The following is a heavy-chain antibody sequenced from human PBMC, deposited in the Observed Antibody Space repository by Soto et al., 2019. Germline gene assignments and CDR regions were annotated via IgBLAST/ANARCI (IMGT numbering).Heavy chain of an antibody. CDR2: ITRNSDI. D-gene: IGHD2-21*02. CDR1: GFTFSSYS. Sequence: PGGSLRLSCAASGFTFSSYSMHWVRQAPGKGLEWVSAITRNSDIYYADSVKGRFTISRDNAQNSVSPQMDSLRAEDTAVYYCAREETAWPLAYGLDVWGQGTTVTVSS. V-gene: IGHV3-21*01. CDR3: AREETAWPLAYGLDV. J-gene: IGHJ6*02.